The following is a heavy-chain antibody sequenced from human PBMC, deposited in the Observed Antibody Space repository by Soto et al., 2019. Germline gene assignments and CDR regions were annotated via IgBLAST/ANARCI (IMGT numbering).Heavy chain of an antibody. CDR3: ASGGVAGPAYCGGDCYPYFDY. J-gene: IGHJ4*02. Sequence: QVQLVESGGGVVQPGRSLRLSCAASGFTFSSYAMHWVRQAPGKGLEWVAVISYDGSNKYYADSVKGRFTISRDNSKNTLYLQMNSLRAEDTAVYYCASGGVAGPAYCGGDCYPYFDYWGQGTLVTVSS. CDR2: ISYDGSNK. CDR1: GFTFSSYA. V-gene: IGHV3-30-3*01. D-gene: IGHD2-21*02.